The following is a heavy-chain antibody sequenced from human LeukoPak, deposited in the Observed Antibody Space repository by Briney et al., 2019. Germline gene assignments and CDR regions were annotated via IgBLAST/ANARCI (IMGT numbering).Heavy chain of an antibody. V-gene: IGHV4-38-2*02. D-gene: IGHD3-22*01. J-gene: IGHJ4*02. CDR3: AREVVYDSTAYEN. CDR1: GFSISGGYY. CDR2: IYHSGKT. Sequence: SETLSLTCSVSGFSISGGYYWGWLRQPPGKGLEWLGSIYHSGKTDYNPSLKSRVTLSVDTSNNQFSLKLSSVTAADTAVYYCAREVVYDSTAYENWGQGTLVTVSS.